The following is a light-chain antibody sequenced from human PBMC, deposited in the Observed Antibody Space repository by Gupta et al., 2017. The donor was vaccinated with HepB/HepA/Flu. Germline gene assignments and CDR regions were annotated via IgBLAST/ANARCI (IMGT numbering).Light chain of an antibody. V-gene: IGLV3-21*03. Sequence: SYVLTQPPSVSVAPGKTASITCGGDNIGSKTVQWYQQKPGPAPVLVVYGDSDRPSGIPERFSGSNSGGTATLTITWVEAGDEADYYCQVWDNSRDHPGVVFGGGTKVAVL. J-gene: IGLJ2*01. CDR1: NIGSKT. CDR3: QVWDNSRDHPGVV. CDR2: GDS.